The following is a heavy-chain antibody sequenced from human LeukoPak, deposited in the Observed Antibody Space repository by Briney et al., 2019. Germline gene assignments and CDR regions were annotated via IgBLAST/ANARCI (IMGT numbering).Heavy chain of an antibody. CDR1: GFTFSRFG. Sequence: QPGGSLRLSCAASGFTFSRFGMNWVRQAPGKGLEWISYISSSSSAIYYADSVKGRFTISRDNAKNSLYLQMGSLRAEDTAVYYCARGSSFRDGYNADWGQGTPVTVSS. D-gene: IGHD5-24*01. CDR3: ARGSSFRDGYNAD. CDR2: ISSSSSAI. J-gene: IGHJ4*02. V-gene: IGHV3-48*01.